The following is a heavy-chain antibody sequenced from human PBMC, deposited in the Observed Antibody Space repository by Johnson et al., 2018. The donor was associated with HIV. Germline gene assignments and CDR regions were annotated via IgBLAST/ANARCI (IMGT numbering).Heavy chain of an antibody. J-gene: IGHJ3*02. V-gene: IGHV3-23*04. Sequence: VQLVESGGGLVQPGGSLRLSCAASAFTFSKYAMSSVRQAPGKGLEWVSGISGSGDTTDYADSVKGRFTVSRDNSKNTLYLQMDSLRAEDTAMYYCAKVGLVVAGPLPHAFDIWGQGTLVTVSS. CDR2: ISGSGDTT. CDR1: AFTFSKYA. D-gene: IGHD6-19*01. CDR3: AKVGLVVAGPLPHAFDI.